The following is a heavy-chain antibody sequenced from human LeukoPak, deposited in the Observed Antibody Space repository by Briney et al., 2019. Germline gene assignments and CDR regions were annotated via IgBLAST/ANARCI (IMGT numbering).Heavy chain of an antibody. D-gene: IGHD4-11*01. J-gene: IGHJ1*01. CDR2: ITTDT. CDR3: ARDPDDFSNLKYFHH. Sequence: GGSLRLSCAASGFAFNSYDMTWVRRAPGKGLEWVSLITTDTYYADSVKGRFTISRDNPNSTLYLLMNTLRAEDSAVYYCARDPDDFSNLKYFHHWGQGTLVTVSS. CDR1: GFAFNSYD. V-gene: IGHV3-66*03.